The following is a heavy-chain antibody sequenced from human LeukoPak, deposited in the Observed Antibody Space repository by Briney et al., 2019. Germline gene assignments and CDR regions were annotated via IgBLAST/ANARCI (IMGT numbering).Heavy chain of an antibody. Sequence: PGGSLRLSCAASGFTFSSYWMHWVRQAPGKGLVWVSRINSDGSSTSYADSVKGRFTISRDNAKNTLYLQMDSLRAEDTAVYYCARDGAAAAHFDYWGQGTLVTVSS. CDR1: GFTFSSYW. CDR2: INSDGSST. CDR3: ARDGAAAAHFDY. V-gene: IGHV3-74*01. J-gene: IGHJ4*02. D-gene: IGHD6-13*01.